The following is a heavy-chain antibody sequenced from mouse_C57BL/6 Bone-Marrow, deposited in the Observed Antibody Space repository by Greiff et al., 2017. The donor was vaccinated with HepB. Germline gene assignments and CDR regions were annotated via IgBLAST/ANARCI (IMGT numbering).Heavy chain of an antibody. CDR1: GYTFTDYY. Sequence: VQLQQSGPELVKPGASVKISCKASGYTFTDYYMNWVKQSHGKSLEWIGDINPNNGGTSYNQKFKGKATLTVDKSSSTAYMELRSLTSEDSAVYYCARSRLLRGYYFDYWGQGTTLTVSS. CDR3: ARSRLLRGYYFDY. V-gene: IGHV1-26*01. D-gene: IGHD1-1*01. J-gene: IGHJ2*01. CDR2: INPNNGGT.